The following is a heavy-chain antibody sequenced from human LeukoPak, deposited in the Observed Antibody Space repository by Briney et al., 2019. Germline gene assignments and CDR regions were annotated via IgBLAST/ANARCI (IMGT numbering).Heavy chain of an antibody. J-gene: IGHJ5*02. V-gene: IGHV4-38-2*01. CDR1: GYSISSGYY. D-gene: IGHD6-13*01. Sequence: SETLSLTCAVSGYSISSGYYWGWIRQPPGKGLEWIGSIYHSGSTYYNPSLKSRVTISVDTSKNQFSLKLSSVTAADTAVYYCAMTNLYSSSQKWFDPWGQGTLVTVSS. CDR2: IYHSGST. CDR3: AMTNLYSSSQKWFDP.